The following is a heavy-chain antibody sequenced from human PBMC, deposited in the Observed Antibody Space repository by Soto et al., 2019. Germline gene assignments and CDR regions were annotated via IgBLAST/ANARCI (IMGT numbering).Heavy chain of an antibody. CDR2: IYTIGST. V-gene: IGHV4-4*07. J-gene: IGHJ4*02. CDR1: GYTFTSYG. D-gene: IGHD1-20*01. CDR3: ARDEPMAPITAFSD. Sequence: SCKASGYTFTSYGISWIRQPAGKGLEWIGRIYTIGSTNYNPSLKSRVTMSLDTSRNRISLRLTSVTAGDTAVYYCARDEPMAPITAFSDWRQGTLVTVSS.